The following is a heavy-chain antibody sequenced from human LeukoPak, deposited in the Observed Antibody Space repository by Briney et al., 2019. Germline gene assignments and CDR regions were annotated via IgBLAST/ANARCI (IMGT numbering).Heavy chain of an antibody. D-gene: IGHD3/OR15-3a*01. V-gene: IGHV3-48*03. CDR1: GFTFRSYE. J-gene: IGHJ5*01. CDR3: ARPESPLHGLSWYDS. Sequence: PGGSLRLSCAASGFTFRSYEMNWVRQAPGKGLEWVSYISSSGNTIYYADSVKGRFTISRDNAKDSLYLRMNSLRAEDTAVYYCARPESPLHGLSWYDSWGQGTLVTVSS. CDR2: ISSSGNTI.